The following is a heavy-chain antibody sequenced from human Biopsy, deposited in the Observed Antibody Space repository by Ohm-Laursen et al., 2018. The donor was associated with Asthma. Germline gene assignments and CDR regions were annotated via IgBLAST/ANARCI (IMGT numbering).Heavy chain of an antibody. D-gene: IGHD3-22*01. CDR2: IYYSGST. CDR1: YGSITSGGYY. Sequence: SQTLSLTCTVSYGSITSGGYYWTWIRQHPGKGLEWIGFIYYSGSTYYNPPLKSRVSISIDTSKNQFSLKLSSVTAADTAVYYCAGAQDYYDSRGYYRSFDYWGQGTLVTVSS. J-gene: IGHJ4*02. V-gene: IGHV4-31*03. CDR3: AGAQDYYDSRGYYRSFDY.